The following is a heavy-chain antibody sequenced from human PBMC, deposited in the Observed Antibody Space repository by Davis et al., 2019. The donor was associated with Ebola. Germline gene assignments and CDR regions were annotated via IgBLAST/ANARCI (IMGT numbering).Heavy chain of an antibody. CDR1: GFTFSSYA. D-gene: IGHD6-13*01. CDR2: ISGSGGST. Sequence: GESLKISCAASGFTFSSYAMSWVRQAPGKGLEWVSAISGSGGSTYYADSVKGRFTISRDNSKNTLYLQMNSLRAEDTAVYYCAKDRTPGYSSSWGWFDPWGQGTLVTVSS. J-gene: IGHJ5*02. V-gene: IGHV3-23*01. CDR3: AKDRTPGYSSSWGWFDP.